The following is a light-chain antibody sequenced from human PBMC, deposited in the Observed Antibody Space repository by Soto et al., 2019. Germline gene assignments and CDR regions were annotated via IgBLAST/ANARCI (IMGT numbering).Light chain of an antibody. CDR3: NSYTSSSTYV. Sequence: QSALTQPASVSGSPGQSITISCTGTNSDVGRYNYVSWYQQHPGKAPKLIIYDVSNRPSGVSNRFSGSKSGNTASLTISGLQAEDEADYYCNSYTSSSTYVFGTGTKLTVL. V-gene: IGLV2-14*01. CDR2: DVS. J-gene: IGLJ1*01. CDR1: NSDVGRYNY.